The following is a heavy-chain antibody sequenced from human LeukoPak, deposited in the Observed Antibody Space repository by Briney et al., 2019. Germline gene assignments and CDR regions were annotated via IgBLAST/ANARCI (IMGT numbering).Heavy chain of an antibody. V-gene: IGHV4-34*01. CDR3: ARGDSSSWYPSPYYFDY. CDR1: GGSFSGYY. Sequence: SETLSLTCAVYGGSFSGYYWSWIRQPPGKGLEWIGEINHSGSTNYNPSLKSRVTISVDTSKNQFSLKLSSVTAADTAVYYCARGDSSSWYPSPYYFDYWGQGTLVTVSS. J-gene: IGHJ4*02. CDR2: INHSGST. D-gene: IGHD6-13*01.